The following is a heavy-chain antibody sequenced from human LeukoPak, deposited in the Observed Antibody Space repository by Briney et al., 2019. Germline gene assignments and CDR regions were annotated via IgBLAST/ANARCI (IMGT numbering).Heavy chain of an antibody. V-gene: IGHV3-7*01. D-gene: IGHD3-10*01. CDR2: IKEDGGEK. J-gene: IGHJ4*02. CDR1: GFMFDGYW. Sequence: GGSLRLSCSVSGFMFDGYWMSWVRQAPGKGLEWVANIKEDGGEKHFVDSVKGRFTISRDNAKNLVFLQMNNVRVDDTAVYFCARALMWSGELLDYWGQGTPVTVSS. CDR3: ARALMWSGELLDY.